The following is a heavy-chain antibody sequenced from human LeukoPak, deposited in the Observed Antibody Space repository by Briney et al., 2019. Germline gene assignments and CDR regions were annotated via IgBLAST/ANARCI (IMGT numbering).Heavy chain of an antibody. CDR1: GGSISSYY. J-gene: IGHJ2*01. CDR3: ARHHLPGGQLLPRPHWYFDL. Sequence: TSETLSLTCTVSGGSISSYYWSWVRQPAGKGLEWIGSIYYSENTYDNPSLKSRVSMSADTAKNQFFLKLSSVTAADTAVYYCARHHLPGGQLLPRPHWYFDLWGRGTLVTVSS. D-gene: IGHD2-2*01. V-gene: IGHV4-59*04. CDR2: IYYSENT.